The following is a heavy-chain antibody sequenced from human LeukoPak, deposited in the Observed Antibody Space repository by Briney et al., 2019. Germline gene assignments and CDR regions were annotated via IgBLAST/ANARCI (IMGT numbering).Heavy chain of an antibody. Sequence: GSLRLSCAASGFTFSNYWMSWVRRAPGKGLEWVATIKQDGSETYYVDSVRGRFTISRDNAKKSLYLQMNSLRAEDTAVYYCARDFWGAYRVDYFDYWGQGTLVTVSS. J-gene: IGHJ4*02. V-gene: IGHV3-7*01. CDR1: GFTFSNYW. CDR2: IKQDGSET. CDR3: ARDFWGAYRVDYFDY. D-gene: IGHD3-3*01.